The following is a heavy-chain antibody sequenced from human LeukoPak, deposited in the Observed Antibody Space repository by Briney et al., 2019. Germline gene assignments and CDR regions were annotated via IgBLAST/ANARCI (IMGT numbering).Heavy chain of an antibody. CDR1: GFTFDDYA. J-gene: IGHJ4*02. Sequence: GRSLRLSCAASGFTFDDYAMHWVRQAPGKGLEWVSGISWNSGSIGYADSVKGRFTISRDNAKNSLYLQINSLRAEDTALYYCAKGNYDFWSGPVYWGQGTLVTVSS. CDR3: AKGNYDFWSGPVY. CDR2: ISWNSGSI. D-gene: IGHD3-3*01. V-gene: IGHV3-9*01.